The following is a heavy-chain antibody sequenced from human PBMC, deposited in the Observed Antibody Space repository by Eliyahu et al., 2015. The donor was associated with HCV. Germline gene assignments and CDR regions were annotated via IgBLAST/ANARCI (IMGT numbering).Heavy chain of an antibody. CDR3: AKAPFDYGDYPGYFDL. CDR2: ISGTGGST. J-gene: IGHJ2*01. V-gene: IGHV3-23*04. CDR1: GFXFSSYA. Sequence: EVQLVESGGDLVQPGGSLRLSCAASGFXFSSYAMTWVRQAPGKGLEWVSAISGTGGSTYYADSVKGRFTISRDNSKNTLYLQMNSLRAEDTAIYYCAKAPFDYGDYPGYFDLWGRGTLVTVSS. D-gene: IGHD4-17*01.